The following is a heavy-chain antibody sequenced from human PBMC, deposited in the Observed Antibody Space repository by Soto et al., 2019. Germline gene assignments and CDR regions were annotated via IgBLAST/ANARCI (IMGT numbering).Heavy chain of an antibody. Sequence: QVQLVQSGAEVKKPGASVKVSCKASGSTFTSYDINWVRQATGQGLEWMGWMNPNSGNTGYAQKFQGRVTMTRNTSISTAYMELSSLRSEDTAVYYCARGGRYYYDSSGYNPFDYWGQGTLVTVSS. V-gene: IGHV1-8*01. CDR3: ARGGRYYYDSSGYNPFDY. CDR1: GSTFTSYD. D-gene: IGHD3-22*01. CDR2: MNPNSGNT. J-gene: IGHJ4*02.